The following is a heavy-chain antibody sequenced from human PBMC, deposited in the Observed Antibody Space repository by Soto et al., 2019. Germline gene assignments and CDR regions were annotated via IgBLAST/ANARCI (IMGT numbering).Heavy chain of an antibody. V-gene: IGHV3-15*07. D-gene: IGHD1-7*01. CDR2: IKSKTDGGTT. Sequence: EVHLVESGGGLVQPGGSLRLSCAASGFTFSHAWMNWVRQAPGKGLEWVGHIKSKTDGGTTDYAAPVKGRFTISRDDSKNTLYLQINSLKSEDTAVYYCTTDVWTYTGSDYWGQGTLVTVSS. CDR1: GFTFSHAW. CDR3: TTDVWTYTGSDY. J-gene: IGHJ4*02.